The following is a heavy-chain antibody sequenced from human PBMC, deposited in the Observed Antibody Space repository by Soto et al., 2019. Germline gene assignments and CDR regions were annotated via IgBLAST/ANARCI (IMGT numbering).Heavy chain of an antibody. CDR2: IYPGDSDT. Sequence: GESLKISCKGSGYSFTSYWIGWVRQMPGKGLEWMGIIYPGDSDTRYSPSFQGQVTISAGKSISTAYLQWSSLKASDTAMYYCARGSLGYCSSTSCYGLDNWFDPWGQGTLVTVPQ. J-gene: IGHJ5*02. CDR1: GYSFTSYW. CDR3: ARGSLGYCSSTSCYGLDNWFDP. D-gene: IGHD2-2*01. V-gene: IGHV5-51*01.